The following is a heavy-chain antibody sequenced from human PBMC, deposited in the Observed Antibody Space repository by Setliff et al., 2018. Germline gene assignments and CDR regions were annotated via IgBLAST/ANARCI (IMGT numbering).Heavy chain of an antibody. V-gene: IGHV1-2*04. D-gene: IGHD3-9*01. CDR3: AREVYDILTGYSYWYFDL. Sequence: GASVKVSCKASGYTFTGYYMHWVRQAPGQGLEWMGWINPNSGGTNYAQKFQGWVTMTRDTSASTVFMELSTLSSEDTAVYYCAREVYDILTGYSYWYFDLWGRGTLVTVSS. CDR2: INPNSGGT. J-gene: IGHJ2*01. CDR1: GYTFTGYY.